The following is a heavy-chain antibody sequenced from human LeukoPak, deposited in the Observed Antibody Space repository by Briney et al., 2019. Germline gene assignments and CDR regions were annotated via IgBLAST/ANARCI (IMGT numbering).Heavy chain of an antibody. J-gene: IGHJ4*02. D-gene: IGHD3/OR15-3a*01. CDR1: GFTFSSYA. V-gene: IGHV3-23*01. CDR2: ISGSATST. Sequence: AGGSLRLSCAASGFTFSSYAMSWVRQAPGKGPEWVSAISGSATSTYYADSVKGRFTISRDNSKNTLYLQMNSLRAEDTAVYYCATLDSAPTDYWGQGTLVTVSS. CDR3: ATLDSAPTDY.